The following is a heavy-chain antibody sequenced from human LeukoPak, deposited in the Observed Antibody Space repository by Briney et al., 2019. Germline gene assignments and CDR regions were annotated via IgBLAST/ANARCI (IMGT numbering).Heavy chain of an antibody. CDR3: AREQDAFDI. Sequence: GSLRLSCAASGFTFSSYSMKWVRQAPGKGLEWVSYISSSSSTIYYADSVKGRFTISRDNAKNSLYLQMNSLRAEDTAVYYCAREQDAFDIWGQGTMVTVSS. V-gene: IGHV3-48*01. J-gene: IGHJ3*02. CDR2: ISSSSSTI. CDR1: GFTFSSYS.